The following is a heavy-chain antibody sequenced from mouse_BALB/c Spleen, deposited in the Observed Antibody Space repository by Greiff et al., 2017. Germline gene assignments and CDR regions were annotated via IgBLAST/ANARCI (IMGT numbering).Heavy chain of an antibody. D-gene: IGHD4-1*01. Sequence: VQLKESGPGLVKPSQSLSLTCTVTGYSITSDYAWNWIRQFPGNKLEWMGYISYSGSTSYNPSLKSRISITRDTSKNQFFLQLNSVTTEDTATYYCAKLTGFYYYAMDYWGQGTSVTVSS. CDR1: GYSITSDYA. V-gene: IGHV3-2*02. J-gene: IGHJ4*01. CDR2: ISYSGST. CDR3: AKLTGFYYYAMDY.